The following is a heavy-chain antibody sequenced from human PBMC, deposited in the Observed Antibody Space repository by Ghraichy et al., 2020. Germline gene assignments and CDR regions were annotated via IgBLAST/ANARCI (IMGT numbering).Heavy chain of an antibody. Sequence: SETPSLTCTVSGGSISSSSYYWGWIRQPPGKGLEWIGSIYYSGSTYYNPSLKSRVTISVDTSKNQFSLKLSSVTAADTAVYYCARYYYDSSGYYEEFDYWGQGTLVTVSS. J-gene: IGHJ4*02. CDR1: GGSISSSSYY. CDR2: IYYSGST. V-gene: IGHV4-39*01. CDR3: ARYYYDSSGYYEEFDY. D-gene: IGHD3-22*01.